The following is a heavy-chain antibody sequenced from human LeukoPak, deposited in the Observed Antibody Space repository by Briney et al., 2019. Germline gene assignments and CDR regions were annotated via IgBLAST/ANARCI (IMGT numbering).Heavy chain of an antibody. V-gene: IGHV3-74*01. CDR2: IHTDGSST. CDR3: GSRDS. CDR1: GFTFSSYW. J-gene: IGHJ4*02. Sequence: GRSLRLSCAASGFTFSSYWMHWVRQAPGKGLVWVSHIHTDGSSTYYADSVKDRFTISRDNAKNTVYLQMDSLRAEDTAVYYCGSRDSWGQGTLVTVSS.